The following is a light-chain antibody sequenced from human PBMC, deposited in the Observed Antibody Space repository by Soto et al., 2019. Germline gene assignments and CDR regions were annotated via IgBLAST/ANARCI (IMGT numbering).Light chain of an antibody. V-gene: IGLV2-14*01. J-gene: IGLJ3*02. Sequence: QSALTQPASVSGSPGQTITISCTGSSSDVGGYNYVSWYQQHPGKAPRLMIYEVNSRPSGVSDRFSCSKSGNTASLTISRLQAEDEADYYCSSFTSSSTQVLGGGTKLTVL. CDR2: EVN. CDR1: SSDVGGYNY. CDR3: SSFTSSSTQV.